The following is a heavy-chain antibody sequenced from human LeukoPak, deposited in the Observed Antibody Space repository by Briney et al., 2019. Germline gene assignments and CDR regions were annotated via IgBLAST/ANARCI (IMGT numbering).Heavy chain of an antibody. CDR1: GGSISSYY. J-gene: IGHJ4*02. D-gene: IGHD4-17*01. V-gene: IGHV4-59*01. Sequence: SETLSLTCTVSGGSISSYYWSWIRQPPGKGLEWIGYIHYSGSTNYNPSLKSRVTISVDTSKNQFPLKLSSVTAADTAVYYCARVASNYGDIGYYFDYWGQGTLVTVSS. CDR3: ARVASNYGDIGYYFDY. CDR2: IHYSGST.